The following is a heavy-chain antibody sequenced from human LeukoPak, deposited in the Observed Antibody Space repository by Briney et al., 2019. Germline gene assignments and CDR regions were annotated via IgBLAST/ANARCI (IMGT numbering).Heavy chain of an antibody. CDR2: IYYSGST. J-gene: IGHJ4*02. CDR3: ASSRAGTPFDY. D-gene: IGHD6-19*01. Sequence: SETLSLTCTVSGGSVSSGSYYWSWIRQPPGKGLEWIGYIYYSGSTNYNPSLKSRVTISVDTSKNQFSLKQSSVTAADTAVYYCASSRAGTPFDYWGQGTLVTVSS. V-gene: IGHV4-61*01. CDR1: GGSVSSGSYY.